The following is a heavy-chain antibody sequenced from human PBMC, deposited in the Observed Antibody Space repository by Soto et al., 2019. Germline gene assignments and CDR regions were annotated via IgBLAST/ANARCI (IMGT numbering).Heavy chain of an antibody. CDR1: GGSFRGYY. Sequence: SETLYLNCAVYGGSFRGYYWSWIGQRPGKGMEWIGEINHSGSTNYHPSLKNRFSISVDTSKNQFSLKLTSVTAADTSVYYCAILLLRIPLNWFAPWGQGTLVTLSS. J-gene: IGHJ5*02. V-gene: IGHV4-34*01. CDR3: AILLLRIPLNWFAP. D-gene: IGHD2-15*01. CDR2: INHSGST.